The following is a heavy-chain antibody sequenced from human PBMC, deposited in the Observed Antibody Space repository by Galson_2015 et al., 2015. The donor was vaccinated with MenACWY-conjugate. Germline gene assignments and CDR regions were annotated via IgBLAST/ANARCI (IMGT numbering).Heavy chain of an antibody. D-gene: IGHD4-17*01. CDR1: GASMSNYS. J-gene: IGHJ5*02. Sequence: LSLTCTVSGASMSNYSWTWIRQSPGKGLEWIGHIYHSGATNYNPSLQSRVIISADASKGQISLNLASVSAADTAVYFCARRATTGWFDPWGQGTQVTVSS. CDR2: IYHSGAT. CDR3: ARRATTGWFDP. V-gene: IGHV4-59*13.